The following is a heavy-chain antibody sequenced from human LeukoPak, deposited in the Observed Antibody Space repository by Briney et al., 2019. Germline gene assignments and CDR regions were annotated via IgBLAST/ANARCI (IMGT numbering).Heavy chain of an antibody. J-gene: IGHJ5*02. CDR1: GGSFSGYY. V-gene: IGHV4-34*01. Sequence: SETLSLTCAVYGGSFSGYYWSWIRQPPGKGLEWIGEINRSGSTNYNPSLKSRVTISVDTSKNQFSLKLSSVTAADTAVYYCARDNGWFDPWGQGTLVTVSS. D-gene: IGHD1-14*01. CDR2: INRSGST. CDR3: ARDNGWFDP.